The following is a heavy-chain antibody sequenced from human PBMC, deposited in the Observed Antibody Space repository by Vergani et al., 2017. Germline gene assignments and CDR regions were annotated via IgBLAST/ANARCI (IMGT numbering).Heavy chain of an antibody. CDR2: ISDSGGST. D-gene: IGHD2-15*01. CDR3: AKGRLGSRYSGIDY. Sequence: EVQLLESGGGLVQPGGSLRLSCAASRFSFSSYAMSWVRQAPGKGLEWVSAISDSGGSTSYADSVRGRFTISRDNSKNTLYLQMNSLRAEDTAIYYCAKGRLGSRYSGIDYWGQGTLVTVSS. V-gene: IGHV3-23*01. J-gene: IGHJ4*02. CDR1: RFSFSSYA.